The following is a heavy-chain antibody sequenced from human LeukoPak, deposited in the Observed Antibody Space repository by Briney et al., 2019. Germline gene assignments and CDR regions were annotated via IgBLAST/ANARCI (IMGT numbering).Heavy chain of an antibody. D-gene: IGHD5-24*01. Sequence: GGSLRLSCAASGFTVSSYYMSWVRQAPGKGLEWVSVVYSGGSTYYADSVKGRFSISRDNLENTLYLQMNSLRAEDTAVYYCARERLQSFFFDYWGQGTLVTVSS. CDR3: ARERLQSFFFDY. J-gene: IGHJ4*02. CDR1: GFTVSSYY. CDR2: VYSGGST. V-gene: IGHV3-53*01.